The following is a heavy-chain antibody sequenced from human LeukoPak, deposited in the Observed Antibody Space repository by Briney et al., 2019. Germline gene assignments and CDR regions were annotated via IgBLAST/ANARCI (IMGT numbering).Heavy chain of an antibody. D-gene: IGHD3-10*01. CDR3: ARDKRTTMVRGPDYYYYGMDV. Sequence: ASVKVSCKASGYTFTSYGISWMRQAPGQGLEWMGWISAYNGNTNYAQKLQGRVTMTTDTSTSTAYMELRSLRSDDTAVYYCARDKRTTMVRGPDYYYYGMDVWGQGTTVTVSS. CDR1: GYTFTSYG. V-gene: IGHV1-18*01. J-gene: IGHJ6*02. CDR2: ISAYNGNT.